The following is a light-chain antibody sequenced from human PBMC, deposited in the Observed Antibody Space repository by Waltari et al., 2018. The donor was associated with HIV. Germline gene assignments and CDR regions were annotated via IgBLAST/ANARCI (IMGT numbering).Light chain of an antibody. CDR1: QSVSSY. Sequence: EIVLTQSPATLSLSPGERATLSCTASQSVSSYLAWYQQKPGQAPRLLIYDASNRATGIPARFSGSGSGTDFILTISSLEPEDFAVYYCQQRSNWPQLTFGGGTKVEIK. J-gene: IGKJ4*01. CDR2: DAS. V-gene: IGKV3-11*01. CDR3: QQRSNWPQLT.